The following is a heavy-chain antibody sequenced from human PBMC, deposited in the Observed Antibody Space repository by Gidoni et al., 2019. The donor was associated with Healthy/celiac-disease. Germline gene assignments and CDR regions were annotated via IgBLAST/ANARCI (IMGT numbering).Heavy chain of an antibody. D-gene: IGHD3-10*01. Sequence: QVQLQQWGAGLLKPSETLSLTCAVYGGSFSGYYWSWIRQPPGKGLEWIWEINHSGSTNYNPSLKSRVTISVDTAVYYCARGISHHGSGSYFRRVWFDPWGQGTLVTVSS. V-gene: IGHV4-34*01. CDR1: GGSFSGYY. J-gene: IGHJ5*02. CDR2: INHSGST. CDR3: FDP.